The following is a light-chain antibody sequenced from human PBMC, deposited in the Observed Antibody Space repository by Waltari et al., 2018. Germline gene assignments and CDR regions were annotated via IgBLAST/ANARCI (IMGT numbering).Light chain of an antibody. V-gene: IGKV3-15*01. Sequence: EIVMTQSPATLSVSPGERATLSCRASQSVSSNLAWYQQKPGQAPRLLIYGASTRATGIPGRFSGSGSGTEFTLTISSLQSEDFAVYSCQQYNNWPGTFGQGTKVEIK. J-gene: IGKJ1*01. CDR3: QQYNNWPGT. CDR1: QSVSSN. CDR2: GAS.